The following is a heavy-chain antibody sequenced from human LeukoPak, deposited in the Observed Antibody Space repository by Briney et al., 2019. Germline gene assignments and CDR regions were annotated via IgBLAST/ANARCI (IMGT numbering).Heavy chain of an antibody. CDR2: IYYSGST. D-gene: IGHD4-17*01. CDR1: GGSISSSSYY. CDR3: ARAPSPYGEYYYGMDV. J-gene: IGHJ6*02. V-gene: IGHV4-39*01. Sequence: SETLSLTCTVSGGSISSSSYYWGWIRQPPGKGLEWIGSIYYSGSTYYNPSLKSRVTISVDTSKNQFSLKLSSVTAADTAVYYCARAPSPYGEYYYGMDVWGQGTTVTVSS.